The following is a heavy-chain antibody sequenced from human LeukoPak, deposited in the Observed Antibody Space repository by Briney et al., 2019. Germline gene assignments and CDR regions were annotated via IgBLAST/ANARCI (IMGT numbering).Heavy chain of an antibody. CDR1: GFTFSGYT. Sequence: GGSLRLSCAASGFTFSGYTMSWVRQAPGKGLEWVSSISSSSSYIYYADSVKGRFTISRDNAKNSLYLQMNSLRAEDTAVYYCARDGYSLLNYWGQGTLVTVSS. CDR3: ARDGYSLLNY. CDR2: ISSSSSYI. J-gene: IGHJ4*02. D-gene: IGHD5-18*01. V-gene: IGHV3-21*01.